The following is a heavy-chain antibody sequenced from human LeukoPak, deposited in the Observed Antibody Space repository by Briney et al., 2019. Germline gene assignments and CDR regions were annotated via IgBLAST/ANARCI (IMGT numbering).Heavy chain of an antibody. J-gene: IGHJ6*02. V-gene: IGHV3-11*05. Sequence: PRGSLRLSCAASGFTFSDYYMSWIRQAPGKGLGWVSYISSSSSYTNYAESVKGRFTISRDNAKNSLYLQMNSLRAEDTAVYYCARDFGELLFGMDVWGQGTTVTVS. CDR2: ISSSSSYT. D-gene: IGHD3-10*01. CDR1: GFTFSDYY. CDR3: ARDFGELLFGMDV.